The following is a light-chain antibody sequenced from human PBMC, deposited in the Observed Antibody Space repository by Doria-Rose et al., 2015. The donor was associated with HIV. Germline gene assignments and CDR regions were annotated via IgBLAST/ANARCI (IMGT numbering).Light chain of an antibody. J-gene: IGKJ1*01. V-gene: IGKV3-20*01. CDR1: QSFSSTY. CDR2: DGS. Sequence: EIVLPQSPGTLSLSPGERATLSCRASQSFSSTYLAWYQQIPGQAPSLLIYDGSTRATGIPDRFSASGSGTDFTLTINRLEPEDFALYYCHQYGTSWTFGQGTKVEI. CDR3: HQYGTSWT.